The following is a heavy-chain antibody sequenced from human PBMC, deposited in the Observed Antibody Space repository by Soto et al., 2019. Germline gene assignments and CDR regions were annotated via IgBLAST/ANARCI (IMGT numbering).Heavy chain of an antibody. V-gene: IGHV3-23*01. CDR3: AKDRGRLVRGVILDF. CDR1: GFTFTSYA. Sequence: GSLRLSCAASGFTFTSYAMTWVRHAPGRGLEWVSTVSADATTTYYADSVKGRFTISRDNSKNTVSLEMKSLTVEDTALYYCAKDRGRLVRGVILDFWGQGALVTVSS. J-gene: IGHJ4*02. D-gene: IGHD3-10*01. CDR2: VSADATTT.